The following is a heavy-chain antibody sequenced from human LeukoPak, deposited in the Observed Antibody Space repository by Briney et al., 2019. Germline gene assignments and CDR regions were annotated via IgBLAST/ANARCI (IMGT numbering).Heavy chain of an antibody. D-gene: IGHD3-9*01. Sequence: PGGSLRLSCAASGFTFSSYWMSWVRQAPGKGLEGVANIKQDGSEKYYVDSVKGRFTISRDNAKNSLYLQMNSLRAEDTAVYYCARGYYDTLTGPDYWGQGTLVTVSS. V-gene: IGHV3-7*01. CDR1: GFTFSSYW. CDR2: IKQDGSEK. CDR3: ARGYYDTLTGPDY. J-gene: IGHJ4*02.